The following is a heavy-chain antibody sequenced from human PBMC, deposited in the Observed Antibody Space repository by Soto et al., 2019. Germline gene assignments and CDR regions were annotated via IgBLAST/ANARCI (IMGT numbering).Heavy chain of an antibody. Sequence: ASVKVSCKASGYTFTSYDINWVRQATGQGLEWMGWMNPNSGNTGYAQKFQGRVTMTRNTSISTAYMELSSLRSEDTAVYYCARVYTIFGVVNYYYYMDVWGKGTTVTV. D-gene: IGHD3-3*01. CDR1: GYTFTSYD. J-gene: IGHJ6*03. V-gene: IGHV1-8*01. CDR2: MNPNSGNT. CDR3: ARVYTIFGVVNYYYYMDV.